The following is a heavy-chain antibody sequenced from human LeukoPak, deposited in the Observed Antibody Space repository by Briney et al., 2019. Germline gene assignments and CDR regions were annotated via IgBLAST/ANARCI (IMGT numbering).Heavy chain of an antibody. CDR1: GFSFSDYY. CDR2: ISSSGSSI. V-gene: IGHV3-11*01. J-gene: IGHJ5*02. D-gene: IGHD2/OR15-2a*01. Sequence: GGSLRLSCAASGFSFSDYYMSWIRQAPGKGLEWVSYISSSGSSIYYADSVKGRFTISRDNAKSSLYLQMNSLRAEDTAVYYCAVTEYSTSFAWSDPWAQGTLVTVSS. CDR3: AVTEYSTSFAWSDP.